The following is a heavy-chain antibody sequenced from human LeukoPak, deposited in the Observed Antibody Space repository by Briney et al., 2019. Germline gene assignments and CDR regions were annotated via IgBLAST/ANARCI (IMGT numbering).Heavy chain of an antibody. Sequence: ASVKVSCKASGYTFSSYSISWVRQAPGQGLEWMGWISAYNGNTIYAQKVKGRVTMTTDTSTSTAYMELRSLKSDDTAVYYCARASYCSDGSCYSDYWGQGTLVSVSS. V-gene: IGHV1-18*01. CDR1: GYTFSSYS. CDR2: ISAYNGNT. D-gene: IGHD2-15*01. J-gene: IGHJ4*02. CDR3: ARASYCSDGSCYSDY.